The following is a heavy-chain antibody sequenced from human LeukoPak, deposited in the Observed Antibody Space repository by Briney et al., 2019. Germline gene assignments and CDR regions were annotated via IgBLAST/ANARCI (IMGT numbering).Heavy chain of an antibody. CDR2: IYHRGST. D-gene: IGHD3-10*01. Sequence: SETLSLTCAVSGGSISNNNRWSWVRRPPGKGLEWIGEIYHRGSTKYNPSLKSRVTISVDKSNNQFSLKLTSVTAADTAVYYCARNGEGGYFFDYWGQGTLVTVSS. J-gene: IGHJ4*02. CDR1: GGSISNNNR. CDR3: ARNGEGGYFFDY. V-gene: IGHV4-4*02.